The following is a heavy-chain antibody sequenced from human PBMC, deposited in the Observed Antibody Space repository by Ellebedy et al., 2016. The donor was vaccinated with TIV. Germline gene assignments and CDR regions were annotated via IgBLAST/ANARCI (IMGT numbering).Heavy chain of an antibody. J-gene: IGHJ4*02. CDR3: ASFSHDSYRQPLAF. Sequence: GESLKISCAASGFTLSNSVIHWIRQAPGKGLEWVALINPEGSADYFADSVKGRFTISRDKAKNTLLLQLGSLRAEDTALYYCASFSHDSYRQPLAFWGQGTQVTVSS. D-gene: IGHD2-21*02. CDR1: GFTLSNSV. V-gene: IGHV3-30*02. CDR2: INPEGSAD.